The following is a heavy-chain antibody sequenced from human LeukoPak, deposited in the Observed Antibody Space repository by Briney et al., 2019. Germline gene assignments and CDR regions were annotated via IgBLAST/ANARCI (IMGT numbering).Heavy chain of an antibody. Sequence: GGSLRLSCAASGFTFSSYGMSWVRQAPGKGLEWVSAISGGGGSTYYADSVKGRFTISRDNSKNTLYLQMNSLRAEDTAVYYCASAVAGTSLDYWGQGTLVTVSS. D-gene: IGHD6-19*01. CDR3: ASAVAGTSLDY. J-gene: IGHJ4*02. CDR2: ISGGGGST. V-gene: IGHV3-23*01. CDR1: GFTFSSYG.